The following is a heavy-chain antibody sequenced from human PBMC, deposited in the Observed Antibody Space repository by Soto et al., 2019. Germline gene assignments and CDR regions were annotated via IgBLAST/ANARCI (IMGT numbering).Heavy chain of an antibody. CDR1: GFTFGRHW. CDR2: IKEDGSEK. CDR3: ARVENSFGGMDV. D-gene: IGHD3-16*01. Sequence: EVQPVESGGGLVQPGGSLRLSCVVSGFTFGRHWMSWVRQAPGKGLEWVANIKEDGSEKNTVDSLKGRFTISRDNARNSVYLQMSSLRAEDTAVYYCARVENSFGGMDVWGQGTTVIVS. V-gene: IGHV3-7*05. J-gene: IGHJ6*02.